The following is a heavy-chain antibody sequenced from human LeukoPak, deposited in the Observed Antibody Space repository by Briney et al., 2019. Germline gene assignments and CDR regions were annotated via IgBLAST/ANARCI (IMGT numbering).Heavy chain of an antibody. CDR1: GGSITINNYY. V-gene: IGHV4-39*01. CDR2: IVYSGST. J-gene: IGHJ4*02. Sequence: KPSETLSLTCTVSGGSITINNYYWAWIRQPPGQGLEWIGSIVYSGSTYYNPSLKSRVTISADTSKNQFSLTLGSVSATDTAVYYCVSPRGFSYGYFDYWGQGTLVTVSS. D-gene: IGHD5-18*01. CDR3: VSPRGFSYGYFDY.